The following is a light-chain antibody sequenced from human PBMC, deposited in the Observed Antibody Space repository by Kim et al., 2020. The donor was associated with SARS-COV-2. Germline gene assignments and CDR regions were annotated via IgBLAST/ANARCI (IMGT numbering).Light chain of an antibody. J-gene: IGKJ5*01. Sequence: IQLTQSPSSLSASVGDRVTITCRASQGISSYLAWYQQKPGKPPNLLIYGASTLESGVPSRFSGSGSGTEFTLTISSLQPEDFATYYCQQVHSYPITLGQGTRLEIK. CDR1: QGISSY. V-gene: IGKV1-9*01. CDR2: GAS. CDR3: QQVHSYPIT.